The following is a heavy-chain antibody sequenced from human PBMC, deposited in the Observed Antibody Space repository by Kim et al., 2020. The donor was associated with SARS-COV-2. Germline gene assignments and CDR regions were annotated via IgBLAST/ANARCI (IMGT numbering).Heavy chain of an antibody. CDR3: ASSYYYGSGSSSVGSY. J-gene: IGHJ4*02. Sequence: SVKGRFTTSGDTSKNTLYLQMNSLRAEDTAVYYCASSYYYGSGSSSVGSYWGQGTLVTVSS. V-gene: IGHV3-30*01. D-gene: IGHD3-10*01.